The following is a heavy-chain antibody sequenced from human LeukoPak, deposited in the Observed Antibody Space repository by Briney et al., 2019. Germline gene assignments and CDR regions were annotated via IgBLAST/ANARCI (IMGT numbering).Heavy chain of an antibody. CDR2: IYYSGST. D-gene: IGHD4-17*01. J-gene: IGHJ4*02. Sequence: SETLSLTCTVSGGSISSSSYYWGWIRQPPGKGLEWIGYIYYSGSTNYNPSLKSRVTISVDTSKNQFSLKLSSVTAADTAVYYCARDYGPAEYYFDYWGQGTLVTVSS. V-gene: IGHV4-61*05. CDR1: GGSISSSSYY. CDR3: ARDYGPAEYYFDY.